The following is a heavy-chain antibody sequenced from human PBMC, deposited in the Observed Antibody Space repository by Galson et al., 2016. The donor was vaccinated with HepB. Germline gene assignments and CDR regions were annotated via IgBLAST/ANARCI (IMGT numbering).Heavy chain of an antibody. D-gene: IGHD1-26*01. V-gene: IGHV5-10-1*01. CDR3: ARPVYSGSYVGFDI. CDR2: IDPSDTYT. CDR1: GSSFTSYW. Sequence: QSGAEVTKPGESLRISCKGSGSSFTSYWISWVRQMPGKGLEWMGRIDPSDTYTNYSPSFQGHVSISADMSISTAYLQWRSLKASDTAMYYFARPVYSGSYVGFDIWGQGTMVTVSS. J-gene: IGHJ3*02.